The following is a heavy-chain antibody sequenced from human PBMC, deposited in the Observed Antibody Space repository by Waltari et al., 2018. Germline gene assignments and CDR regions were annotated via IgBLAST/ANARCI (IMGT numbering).Heavy chain of an antibody. CDR2: IIPIFGTA. V-gene: IGHV1-69*01. CDR3: ARDQVYDILTGPTSYGMDV. CDR1: GGPFSSYA. Sequence: QVQLVQSGAEVKKPGSSVKVSCKASGGPFSSYAIRWVRQAPGQGLEWMGGIIPIFGTANYAQKFQGRVTITADESTSTAYMELSSLRSEDTAVYYCARDQVYDILTGPTSYGMDVWGQGTTVTVSS. J-gene: IGHJ6*02. D-gene: IGHD3-9*01.